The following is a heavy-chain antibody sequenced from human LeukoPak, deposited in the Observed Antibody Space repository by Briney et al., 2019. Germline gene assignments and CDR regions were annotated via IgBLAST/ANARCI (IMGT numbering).Heavy chain of an antibody. CDR3: ARYEYYYDSSGGDAFDI. V-gene: IGHV1-2*06. Sequence: ASVKVSCKASGYTFTGYYMHWVRQAPGQGLEWMGRINPNSGGTNYSQKFQGRVTMTRDTSISTAYMELSRLRSDDTAVYYCARYEYYYDSSGGDAFDIWGQGTMVTVSS. D-gene: IGHD3-22*01. CDR1: GYTFTGYY. J-gene: IGHJ3*02. CDR2: INPNSGGT.